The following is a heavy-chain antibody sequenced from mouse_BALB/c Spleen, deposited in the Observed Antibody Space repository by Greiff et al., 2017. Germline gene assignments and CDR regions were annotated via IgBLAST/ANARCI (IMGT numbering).Heavy chain of an antibody. CDR2: ISSGSSTI. D-gene: IGHD2-14*01. CDR1: GFTFSSFG. Sequence: EVKLVESGGGLVQPGGSRKLSCAASGFTFSSFGMHWVRQAPEKGLEWVAYISSGSSTIYYADTVKGRFTISRDNPKNTLFLQMTSLRSEDTAMYYCARSYRYAMDYWGQGTSVTVSS. J-gene: IGHJ4*01. CDR3: ARSYRYAMDY. V-gene: IGHV5-17*02.